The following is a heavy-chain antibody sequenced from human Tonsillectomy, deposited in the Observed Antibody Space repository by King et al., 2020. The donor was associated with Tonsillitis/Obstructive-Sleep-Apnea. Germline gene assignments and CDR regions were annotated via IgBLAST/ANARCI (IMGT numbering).Heavy chain of an antibody. J-gene: IGHJ4*02. CDR3: ARGLTVTRSTDY. V-gene: IGHV4-34*01. CDR1: GGSFSGYY. D-gene: IGHD4-17*01. CDR2: INHSGST. Sequence: VQLQQWGAGLLKASETLSLTCAVYGGSFSGYYWSWIRRPPGKGLEWIGEINHSGSTNYTPSLKSRVTISVDTSNNQFYLKLTSVTAADPAVYYCARGLTVTRSTDYWGQGTLVTVSS.